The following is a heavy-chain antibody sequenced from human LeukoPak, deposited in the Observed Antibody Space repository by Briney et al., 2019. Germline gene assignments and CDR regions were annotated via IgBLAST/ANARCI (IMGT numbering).Heavy chain of an antibody. J-gene: IGHJ4*02. Sequence: GGSLRLSCAASGFTFSSNWMSWVRQAPGKGLEWVANIKQDGSEKYYVDSVKGRFTISRDNAKNSLYLQMNSLRAEDTAVYYCARDDGVGAPLDYWGQGTLVTVSS. CDR2: IKQDGSEK. CDR3: ARDDGVGAPLDY. D-gene: IGHD1-26*01. V-gene: IGHV3-7*01. CDR1: GFTFSSNW.